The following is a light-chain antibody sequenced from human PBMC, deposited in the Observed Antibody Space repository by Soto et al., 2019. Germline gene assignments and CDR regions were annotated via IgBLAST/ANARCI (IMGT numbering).Light chain of an antibody. CDR2: DVS. CDR3: CSYAGSNTLV. CDR1: SSDVGVYNY. Sequence: QSVLTQPRSVSGSPGQSVTISCTGTSSDVGVYNYVSWYQQHPGKAPKLMIYDVSNRPSGVPDRFSGSKSGNTASLTISGLQAEDESDYFCCSYAGSNTLVFGGGTQLTVL. V-gene: IGLV2-11*01. J-gene: IGLJ3*02.